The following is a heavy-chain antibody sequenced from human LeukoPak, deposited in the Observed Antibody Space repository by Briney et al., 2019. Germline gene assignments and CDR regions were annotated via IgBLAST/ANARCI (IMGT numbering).Heavy chain of an antibody. J-gene: IGHJ6*03. CDR1: GGSISSYY. D-gene: IGHD5-12*01. Sequence: SETLSLTCTVSGGSISSYYWSWIRQPPGKGLEGIGYIYYSGSTNHNPSLKSRVTISVDTSKNQFSLKLSSVTAADTAVYYCARGEWLRFYYYYMDVWGKGTTVTVSS. CDR2: IYYSGST. CDR3: ARGEWLRFYYYYMDV. V-gene: IGHV4-59*01.